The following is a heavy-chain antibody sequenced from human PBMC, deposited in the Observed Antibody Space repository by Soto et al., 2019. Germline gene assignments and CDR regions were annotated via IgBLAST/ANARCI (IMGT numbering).Heavy chain of an antibody. V-gene: IGHV3-30-3*01. J-gene: IGHJ4*02. CDR1: GFTFSSYA. CDR3: ARDLWEWLANNLFDY. D-gene: IGHD6-19*01. Sequence: LGGSLRLSCAASGFTFSSYAMHWVRQAPGKGLEWVAVISYDGSNKYYADSVKGRFTISRDNSKNTLYLQMNSLRAEDTAVYYCARDLWEWLANNLFDYWGQGTLVTVSS. CDR2: ISYDGSNK.